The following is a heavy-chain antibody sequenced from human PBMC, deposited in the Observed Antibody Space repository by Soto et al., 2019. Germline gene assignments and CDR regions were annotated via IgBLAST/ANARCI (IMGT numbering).Heavy chain of an antibody. V-gene: IGHV3-11*05. CDR2: ISANSVYI. CDR3: AGVHPFPAHTGYDLMPTFFDS. J-gene: IGHJ4*02. Sequence: LRLSCAASGFAFSDYYVSWIRQAPGKGLEWVSYISANSVYIKYADSVKGRFTISRDNAKNSVYLQMNSLRVEDTAVYYCAGVHPFPAHTGYDLMPTFFDSWGQGALVTVSS. D-gene: IGHD5-12*01. CDR1: GFAFSDYY.